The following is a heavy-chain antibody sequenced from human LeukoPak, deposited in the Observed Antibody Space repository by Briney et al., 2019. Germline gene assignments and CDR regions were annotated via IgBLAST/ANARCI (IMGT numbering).Heavy chain of an antibody. D-gene: IGHD3-10*01. V-gene: IGHV3-30*04. CDR3: ARSALTMVRGVFQH. Sequence: GRSLRLSCAASGFTFSSYAMHWVRQAPGKGLEWVAVISYDGSNKYYADSVKGRFTISRDNSKNTLYLQMNSLRVEDTAVYYCARSALTMVRGVFQHWGQGTLVTVSS. CDR2: ISYDGSNK. CDR1: GFTFSSYA. J-gene: IGHJ1*01.